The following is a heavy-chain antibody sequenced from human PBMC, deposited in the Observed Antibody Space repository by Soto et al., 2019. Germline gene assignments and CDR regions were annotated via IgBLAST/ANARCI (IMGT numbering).Heavy chain of an antibody. J-gene: IGHJ3*02. D-gene: IGHD2-21*02. V-gene: IGHV3-48*02. CDR1: GFTFSSYS. CDR2: ISSSSSTI. Sequence: PGGSLRLSCAASGFTFSSYSMNWVRQAPGKGLEWVSYISSSSSTIYYADSVKGRFTISRGNAKNSLYLQMNSLRDEDTAVYYCARDPYCGGDCRRAFDIWGQGTMVTVSS. CDR3: ARDPYCGGDCRRAFDI.